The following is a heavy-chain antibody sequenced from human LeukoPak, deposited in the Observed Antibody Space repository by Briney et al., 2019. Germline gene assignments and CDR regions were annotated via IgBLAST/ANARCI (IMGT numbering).Heavy chain of an antibody. V-gene: IGHV4-59*01. J-gene: IGHJ5*02. Sequence: PSETLSLTXSVSGGPIXTXXXXXXXQXXXXXXXWIGYIXYSGSTNYXXSLKSXVTXXVDTSKNQFSLKLSSVTAADTAVYYCARDPVATTGFDPWGQGTLVTVSS. CDR3: ARDPVATTGFDP. CDR1: GGPIXTXX. CDR2: IXYSGST. D-gene: IGHD5-12*01.